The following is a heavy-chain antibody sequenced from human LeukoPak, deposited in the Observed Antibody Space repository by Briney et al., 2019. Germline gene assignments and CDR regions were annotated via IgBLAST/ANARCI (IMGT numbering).Heavy chain of an antibody. V-gene: IGHV3-7*01. CDR3: ARDIDYFALDY. CDR2: ISKDGSDE. J-gene: IGHJ4*02. CDR1: GFTCSGYW. D-gene: IGHD2/OR15-2a*01. Sequence: GGSLRLSCAASGFTCSGYWMNWVRQAPGKGLEWVAIISKDGSDENYADSVKGRFTIFRDNAKNSLYLQMNGLRVEDTAVYYCARDIDYFALDYWGQGALVTVSS.